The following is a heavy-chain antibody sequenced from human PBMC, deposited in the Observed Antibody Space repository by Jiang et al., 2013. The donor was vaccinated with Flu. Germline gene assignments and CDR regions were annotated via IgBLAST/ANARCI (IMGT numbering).Heavy chain of an antibody. D-gene: IGHD4-17*01. CDR2: ITLLNGNT. J-gene: IGHJ6*02. Sequence: SGAEVKKTGSSVKVSCKASGYTLPYRYLHWVRQAPGQALEWMGWITLLNGNTNYAQKFQDRVTITRDRSMTTAYMELRSLRSEDTAMYYCATDTGSTVTPVIYYYYGMDVWGQGTTVTVSS. CDR1: GYTLPYRY. CDR3: ATDTGSTVTPVIYYYYGMDV. V-gene: IGHV1-45*02.